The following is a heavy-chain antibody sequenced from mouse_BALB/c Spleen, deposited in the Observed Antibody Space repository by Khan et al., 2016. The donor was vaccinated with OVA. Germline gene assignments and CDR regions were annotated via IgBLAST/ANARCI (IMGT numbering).Heavy chain of an antibody. Sequence: EVQLQESGPDLVKPSQSLSLTCTVTGYSITSDYAWNWIRQFPGNKLEWMGYISSSGSTNYNPALKSRISITRDTSKNQFFLQLNSVTTEDTATYYCARDGSRYNYAIDYGGQGTAVTVSS. CDR1: GYSITSDYA. V-gene: IGHV3-2*02. CDR2: ISSSGST. J-gene: IGHJ4*01. CDR3: ARDGSRYNYAIDY. D-gene: IGHD2-3*01.